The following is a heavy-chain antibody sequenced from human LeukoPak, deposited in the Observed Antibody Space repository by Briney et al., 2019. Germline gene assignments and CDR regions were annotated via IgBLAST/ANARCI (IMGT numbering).Heavy chain of an antibody. CDR1: GFTFNSYW. Sequence: GGSLRLSCAASGFTFNSYWMHWVRQAPGKGLVWVSRINSDGTSTNYADSVKGRFTISRDNAKNTLYLQMNSLRAEDTAVYYCARVNYGGNSFSDYWGQGTLVTVSS. V-gene: IGHV3-74*01. CDR2: INSDGTST. D-gene: IGHD4-23*01. CDR3: ARVNYGGNSFSDY. J-gene: IGHJ4*02.